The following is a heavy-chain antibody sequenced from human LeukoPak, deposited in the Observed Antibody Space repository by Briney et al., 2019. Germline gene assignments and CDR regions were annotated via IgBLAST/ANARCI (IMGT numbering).Heavy chain of an antibody. J-gene: IGHJ5*02. V-gene: IGHV4-34*01. CDR2: INHSGST. D-gene: IGHD3-9*01. CDR3: ARSIALRYFDWLKRNWFDP. Sequence: SETLSLTCAVYGGSFSGYYWSWIRQPPGKGLEWIGEINHSGSTNYNPSLKSRVTISVDTSKNQFSLKLSSVTAADTAVYYCARSIALRYFDWLKRNWFDPWGQGTLVTVSS. CDR1: GGSFSGYY.